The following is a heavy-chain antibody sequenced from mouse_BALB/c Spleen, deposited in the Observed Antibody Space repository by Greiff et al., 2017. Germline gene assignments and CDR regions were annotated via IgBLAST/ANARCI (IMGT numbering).Heavy chain of an antibody. V-gene: IGHV1-14*01. Sequence: EVKLMESGPELVKPGASVKMSCKASGYTFTSYVMHWVKQKPGQGLEWIGYINPYNDGTKYNEKFKGKATLTSDKSSSTAYMELSSLTSEDSAVYYCARVGNYVSMDYWGQGTSVTVSS. D-gene: IGHD2-1*01. J-gene: IGHJ4*01. CDR3: ARVGNYVSMDY. CDR1: GYTFTSYV. CDR2: INPYNDGT.